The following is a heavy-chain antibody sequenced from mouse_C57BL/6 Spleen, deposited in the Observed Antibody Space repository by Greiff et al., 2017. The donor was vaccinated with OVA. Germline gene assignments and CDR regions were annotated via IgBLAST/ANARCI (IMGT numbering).Heavy chain of an antibody. CDR1: GFTFSSYT. J-gene: IGHJ1*03. V-gene: IGHV5-9*01. D-gene: IGHD1-1*01. CDR3: ARIPSGDYGSSYWYFDV. Sequence: EVKLEESGGGLVKPGGSLKLSCAASGFTFSSYTMSWVRQTPEKRLEWVATISGGGGNTYYPDSVKGRFTISRDNAKNTLYLQMSSLRSEDTALYYCARIPSGDYGSSYWYFDVWGTGTTVTVSS. CDR2: ISGGGGNT.